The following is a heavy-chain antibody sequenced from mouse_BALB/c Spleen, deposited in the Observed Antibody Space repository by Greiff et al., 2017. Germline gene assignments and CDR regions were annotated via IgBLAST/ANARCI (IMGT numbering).Heavy chain of an antibody. V-gene: IGHV1-14*01. Sequence: VQLQQSGPELVKPGASVKMSCKASGYTFTSYVMHWVKQKPGQGLEWIGYINPYNDGTKYNEKFKGKATLTSDKSSSTAYMELSSLTSEDSAVYYCARGDYYGSSRYAMDYWGQGTSVTVSS. CDR1: GYTFTSYV. J-gene: IGHJ4*01. CDR3: ARGDYYGSSRYAMDY. CDR2: INPYNDGT. D-gene: IGHD1-1*01.